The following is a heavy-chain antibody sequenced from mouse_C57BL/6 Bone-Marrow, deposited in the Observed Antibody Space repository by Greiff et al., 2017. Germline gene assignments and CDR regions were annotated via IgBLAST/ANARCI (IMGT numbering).Heavy chain of an antibody. D-gene: IGHD1-1*01. CDR3: ARHGSSWFAY. J-gene: IGHJ3*01. CDR2: ISSGGSYT. Sequence: VNLVESGGDLVKPGGSLKLSCAASGFTFSSYGMSWVRQTPYKRLAWVATISSGGSYTSYPASVKGRFTISRDNAKNTLYLQMSSLKSEYTAMYYCARHGSSWFAYWGQGTLVTVSA. CDR1: GFTFSSYG. V-gene: IGHV5-6*01.